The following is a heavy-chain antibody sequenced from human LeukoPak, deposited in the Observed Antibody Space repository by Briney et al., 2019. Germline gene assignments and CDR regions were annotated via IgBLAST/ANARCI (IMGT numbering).Heavy chain of an antibody. CDR3: ARGGVSGKGDYFDF. J-gene: IGHJ4*02. CDR2: INIDSGGI. CDR1: EITFSSCS. D-gene: IGHD3-10*01. V-gene: IGHV3-48*02. Sequence: PGGSLRLSCAASEITFSSCSMNWVRQAPGKGLEWLSYINIDSGGIKYADSVKGRFIISRDNGKNSLYLQMSSLRDEDTAVYYCARGGVSGKGDYFDFWGQGTLVTVSS.